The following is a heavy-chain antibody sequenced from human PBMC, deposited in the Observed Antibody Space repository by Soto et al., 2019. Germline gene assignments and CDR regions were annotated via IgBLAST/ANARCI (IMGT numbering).Heavy chain of an antibody. V-gene: IGHV1-2*04. CDR2: INPNSGGT. CDR3: ARYSGCVNDAFDI. D-gene: IGHD5-12*01. J-gene: IGHJ3*02. Sequence: ASVKVSCKASGYTFTGYYMHWVRQAPGQGLEWMGWINPNSGGTNYAQKFQGWVTMTRDTSISTAYMELSRLRSDDTAVYYCARYSGCVNDAFDIWGQGTMVTVSS. CDR1: GYTFTGYY.